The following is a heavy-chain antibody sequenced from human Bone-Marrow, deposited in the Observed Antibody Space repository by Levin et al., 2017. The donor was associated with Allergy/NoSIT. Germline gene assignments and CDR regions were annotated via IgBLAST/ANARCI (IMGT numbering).Heavy chain of an antibody. CDR3: ARQGVLLWFGEHTDGMDV. CDR1: GGSISSSSYY. CDR2: IYYSGST. V-gene: IGHV4-39*01. J-gene: IGHJ6*02. Sequence: SQTLSLPCTVSGGSISSSSYYWGWIRQPPGKGLEWIGSIYYSGSTYYNPSLKSRVTISVDTSKNQFSLKLSSVTAADTAVYYCARQGVLLWFGEHTDGMDVWGQGTTVTVSS. D-gene: IGHD3-10*01.